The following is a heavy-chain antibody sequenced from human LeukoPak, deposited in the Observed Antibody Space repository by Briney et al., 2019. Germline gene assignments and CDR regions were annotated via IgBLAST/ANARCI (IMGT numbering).Heavy chain of an antibody. CDR1: GGSLSPYY. J-gene: IGHJ6*03. CDR3: ARLRDYYYNYMDV. Sequence: PSETLSLTCTVSGGSLSPYYWSWIRQSPGKGLEWIGYISYSGSTNSHPSLKSRVTISVDTSKIQISLKLNSVTAADTAVYYCARLRDYYYNYMDVWGKGTTVTISS. CDR2: ISYSGST. V-gene: IGHV4-59*08.